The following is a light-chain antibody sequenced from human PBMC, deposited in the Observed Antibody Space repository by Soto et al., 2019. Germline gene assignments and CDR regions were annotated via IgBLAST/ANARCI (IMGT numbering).Light chain of an antibody. CDR3: QPCNNWPLT. J-gene: IGKJ4*01. CDR2: GAS. CDR1: QRVSSGY. V-gene: IGKV3-15*01. Sequence: LLTPSPATQSVRPVVRDTLSCRASQRVSSGYLAWYQQKHGQAPRLFIYGASTRAAGIPARFSGSVSGTEGTITISSLQSEDGSVYYCQPCNNWPLTFGGGTKVDIK.